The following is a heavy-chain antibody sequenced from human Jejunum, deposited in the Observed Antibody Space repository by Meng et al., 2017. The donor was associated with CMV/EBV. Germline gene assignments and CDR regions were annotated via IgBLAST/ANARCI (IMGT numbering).Heavy chain of an antibody. Sequence: LRTSCSASVFTFRSHSMSWVRQAPGKGLKWVESITGSGGNTYYADSVKGRFTISRDNSKNTLYLQMNSLRADDTAVYYCARLSDSWGQGTRGTVSS. CDR2: ITGSGGNT. J-gene: IGHJ4*02. V-gene: IGHV3-23*01. CDR1: VFTFRSHS. D-gene: IGHD2-15*01. CDR3: ARLSDS.